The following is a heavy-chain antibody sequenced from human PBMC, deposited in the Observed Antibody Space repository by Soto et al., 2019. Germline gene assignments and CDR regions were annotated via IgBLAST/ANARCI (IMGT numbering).Heavy chain of an antibody. V-gene: IGHV4-61*01. D-gene: IGHD5-12*01. Sequence: SQTLSHTCTVSAHTVRDRSYYWTSIRQPPWKGRGWIGYIYYSGSPNYNPSLTSRFTMSVDTYTNLFSLKLSSVTGADTAVFFCPRDIRGYSRALDYWSQGPLVT. CDR3: PRDIRGYSRALDY. CDR1: AHTVRDRSYY. CDR2: IYYSGSP. J-gene: IGHJ4*02.